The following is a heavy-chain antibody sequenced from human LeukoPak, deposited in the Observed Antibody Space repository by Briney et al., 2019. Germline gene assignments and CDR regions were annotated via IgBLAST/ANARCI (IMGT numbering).Heavy chain of an antibody. CDR1: GFTFSSYS. CDR2: ISSSSSYI. J-gene: IGHJ4*02. Sequence: GGSLRLSCAASGFTFSSYSINWVRQAPGKGLEWVSSISSSSSYIYYADSVRGRFTISRDNAKNSLYLQMNSLRAEDTAVYYCARDSYYDILTGYLRYFDYWGQGTLVTVSS. CDR3: ARDSYYDILTGYLRYFDY. V-gene: IGHV3-21*01. D-gene: IGHD3-9*01.